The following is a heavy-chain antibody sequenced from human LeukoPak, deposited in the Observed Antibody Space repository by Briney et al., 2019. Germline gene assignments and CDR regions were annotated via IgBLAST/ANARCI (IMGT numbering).Heavy chain of an antibody. Sequence: GGSLRLSCAASGFTFSSYWMSWVRQAPGKGLEWVANIKQDGSEKYYVDSVKGRFTISRDNAKNSLYLQMNSLRAEDTAVYYCARTNSPRVATHHYYYMDVWGKGTTVTVSS. J-gene: IGHJ6*03. CDR2: IKQDGSEK. V-gene: IGHV3-7*01. D-gene: IGHD5-12*01. CDR1: GFTFSSYW. CDR3: ARTNSPRVATHHYYYMDV.